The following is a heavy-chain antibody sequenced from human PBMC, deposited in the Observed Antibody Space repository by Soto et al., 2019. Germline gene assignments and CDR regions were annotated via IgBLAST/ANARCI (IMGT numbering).Heavy chain of an antibody. CDR3: AKDTWVGCISTSCAFYYYYGMDV. V-gene: IGHV3-30*02. D-gene: IGHD2-2*01. J-gene: IGHJ6*02. CDR1: GFTFSSYG. Sequence: TGGSLRLSCAASGFTFSSYGMHWVRQAPGKGLEWVAVIWYDGSNKYYADSVKGRFTISRDNSKNTLYLQMNSLRAEDTAVYYCAKDTWVGCISTSCAFYYYYGMDVWGQGTTVTVSS. CDR2: IWYDGSNK.